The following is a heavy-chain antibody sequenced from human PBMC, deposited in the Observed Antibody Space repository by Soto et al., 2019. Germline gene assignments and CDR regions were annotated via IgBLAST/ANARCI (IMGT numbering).Heavy chain of an antibody. V-gene: IGHV4-39*01. CDR2: IYYSGST. D-gene: IGHD6-19*01. Sequence: PSETLSLTCTVSGGSISSSNSYWGWIRQPPGKGLEWIGSIYYSGSTYYNPSLKSRVSISVDTSKNQFSLKLSSVTAADTAVYYCARAVAVAGTLSDYYYYGMDVWGQGTTVTVSS. CDR3: ARAVAVAGTLSDYYYYGMDV. J-gene: IGHJ6*02. CDR1: GGSISSSNSY.